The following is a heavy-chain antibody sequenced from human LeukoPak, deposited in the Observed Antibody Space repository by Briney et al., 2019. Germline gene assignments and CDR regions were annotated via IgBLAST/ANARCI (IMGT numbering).Heavy chain of an antibody. D-gene: IGHD3-22*01. Sequence: GGSLRLSCAASGFTFSSYAMSWVRQAPGKGLEWVSAISGSGGSTYYADSVKGRFTISRDNSKNTLYLQMNSLRAEDTAVYYCAKVRSWTPYYYDSSGYYPILYFDYWGQGTLVTVSS. CDR3: AKVRSWTPYYYDSSGYYPILYFDY. CDR1: GFTFSSYA. CDR2: ISGSGGST. J-gene: IGHJ4*02. V-gene: IGHV3-23*01.